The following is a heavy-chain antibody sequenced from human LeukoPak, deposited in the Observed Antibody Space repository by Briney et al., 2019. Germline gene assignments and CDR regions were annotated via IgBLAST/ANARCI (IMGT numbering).Heavy chain of an antibody. CDR3: ARLPYSSGWLLNWFDP. CDR2: IRQDGSEK. CDR1: GFTFSSYW. D-gene: IGHD6-19*01. J-gene: IGHJ5*02. V-gene: IGHV3-7*01. Sequence: GGSLRLSCAASGFTFSSYWMSWVRQAPGKGLEWVANIRQDGSEKYYVDSVKGRFTISRDNAKNSLYLQMNSLRAEVTAVYYCARLPYSSGWLLNWFDPWGQGTLVTVSS.